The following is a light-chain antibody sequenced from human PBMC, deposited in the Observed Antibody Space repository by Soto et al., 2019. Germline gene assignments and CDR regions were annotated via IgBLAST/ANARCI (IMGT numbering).Light chain of an antibody. V-gene: IGKV3-11*01. CDR2: DAS. Sequence: EIVLTQSPATLSLSPWERATLSCRASQSVSSYLAWYQQKPGQAPRLLIYDASNRATGIPARFSGSGSGTDVTLTISSLEHEDFAVYDCQQRSNWPPTFGQGTKVDIK. CDR3: QQRSNWPPT. CDR1: QSVSSY. J-gene: IGKJ1*01.